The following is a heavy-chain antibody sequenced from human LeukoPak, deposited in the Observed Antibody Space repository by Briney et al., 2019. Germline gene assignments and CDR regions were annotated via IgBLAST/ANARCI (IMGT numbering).Heavy chain of an antibody. CDR2: ISSSGSTI. Sequence: GGSLRLSGAASGFTFSDYYMSWIRQAPGKELKWVSYISSSGSTIDYADSVKGRFTMSRDNAKDSLYLQMNSLRAEDTAAYYCAKDAGSGWYNAFDIWGQGTMVTVSS. J-gene: IGHJ3*02. CDR3: AKDAGSGWYNAFDI. CDR1: GFTFSDYY. V-gene: IGHV3-11*01. D-gene: IGHD6-19*01.